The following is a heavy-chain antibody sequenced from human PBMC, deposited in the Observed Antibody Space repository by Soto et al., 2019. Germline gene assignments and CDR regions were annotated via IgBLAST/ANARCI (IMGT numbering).Heavy chain of an antibody. J-gene: IGHJ4*02. CDR3: AREGPLFASDY. V-gene: IGHV3-33*01. CDR2: IWYDGSNK. Sequence: QVQLVESGGGVVQPGRSLRLSCAASGFTFSSYGMHWVRQAPGKGLEWVAAIWYDGSNKYYADSVKGRFTVSRDNSKNTLYLQMNSLRAEDTAVYYCAREGPLFASDYWGQGTLVTVSS. CDR1: GFTFSSYG.